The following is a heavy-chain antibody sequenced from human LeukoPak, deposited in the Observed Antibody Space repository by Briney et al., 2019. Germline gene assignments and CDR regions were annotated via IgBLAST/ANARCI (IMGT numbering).Heavy chain of an antibody. V-gene: IGHV4-59*08. CDR3: ARTGYSPYQGYFDI. Sequence: SETLSLTCTVSGGAISSHYWSWIRQPPGKGLEWIGYIYYSGSTNYNPSLKSRVTISVDTSKNQFSLKLSSVTAADTAVYYCARTGYSPYQGYFDIWGQGTMVTVSS. D-gene: IGHD6-13*01. CDR1: GGAISSHY. CDR2: IYYSGST. J-gene: IGHJ3*02.